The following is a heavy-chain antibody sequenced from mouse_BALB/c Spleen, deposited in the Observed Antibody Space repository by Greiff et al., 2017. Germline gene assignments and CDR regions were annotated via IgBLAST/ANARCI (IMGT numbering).Heavy chain of an antibody. Sequence: EVMLVESGGGLVKPGGSLKLSCAASGFTFSDYYMYWVRQTPEKRLEWVATISDGGSYTYYPDSVKGRFTISRDNAKNNLYLQMSSLKSEDTAMYDCARGEAKYGSSYPLAYWGQGTLVTVSA. CDR3: ARGEAKYGSSYPLAY. CDR2: ISDGGSYT. J-gene: IGHJ3*01. D-gene: IGHD1-1*01. CDR1: GFTFSDYY. V-gene: IGHV5-4*02.